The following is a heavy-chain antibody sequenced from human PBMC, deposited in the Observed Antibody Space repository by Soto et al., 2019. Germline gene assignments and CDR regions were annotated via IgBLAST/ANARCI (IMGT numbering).Heavy chain of an antibody. V-gene: IGHV3-21*02. CDR1: GFTFNRYS. D-gene: IGHD3-22*01. J-gene: IGHJ4*02. Sequence: EVQLVESGGGLVKPGGSLRLSCAASGFTFNRYSMNWVRQAPGKGLEWVSSVTSSSSSMLYADLVKGRFTISRDDAKDSLFLQINSLRADDTAVHYCAREADFASSGYVLDYWGQGTLVTVSS. CDR3: AREADFASSGYVLDY. CDR2: VTSSSSSM.